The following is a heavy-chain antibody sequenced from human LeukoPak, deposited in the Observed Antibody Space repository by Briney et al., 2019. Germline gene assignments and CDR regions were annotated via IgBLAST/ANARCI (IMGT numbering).Heavy chain of an antibody. CDR2: IWYDGSNK. CDR3: ARGRGYSRRSYFDL. V-gene: IGHV3-33*01. CDR1: GFTFSSYG. Sequence: GGSLRLSCAASGFTFSSYGMHWVRQAPGKGLEWVAVIWYDGSNKYYADSVKGRFTISRDNSKNTLYLQMNSLRAEDTAVYYCARGRGYSRRSYFDLWGRGTLVTVSS. D-gene: IGHD5-18*01. J-gene: IGHJ2*01.